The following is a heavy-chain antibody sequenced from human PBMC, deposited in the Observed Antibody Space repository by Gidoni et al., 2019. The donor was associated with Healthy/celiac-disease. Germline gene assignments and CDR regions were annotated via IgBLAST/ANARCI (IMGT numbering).Heavy chain of an antibody. V-gene: IGHV3-21*01. Sequence: EVQLVESGGGLVKPGGSLRLSCAASGSTFSSYSMNWVRQAPGKGLEWVSSISSSSSYIYYADSVKGRFTISRDNAKNSLYLQMNSLRAEDTAVYYCAREGGYCSSTSCYGVHYGMDVWGQGTTVTVSS. J-gene: IGHJ6*02. CDR3: AREGGYCSSTSCYGVHYGMDV. CDR1: GSTFSSYS. CDR2: ISSSSSYI. D-gene: IGHD2-2*01.